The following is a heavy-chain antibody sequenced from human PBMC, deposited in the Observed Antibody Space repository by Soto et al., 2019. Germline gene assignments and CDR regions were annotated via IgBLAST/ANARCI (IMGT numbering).Heavy chain of an antibody. CDR3: ARDDYGAYVL. J-gene: IGHJ4*02. V-gene: IGHV3-48*01. CDR2: ISSSSSTI. D-gene: IGHD4-17*01. CDR1: GFTFSSYS. Sequence: EVQLVESGGGLVQPGGSLRLSCAASGFTFSSYSMNWVRQAPGKGLEWVSYISSSSSTIYYADSVKGRFTISRDNSKNSLYLQMNSLRAEDTAVYYCARDDYGAYVLWGQGTLVTVSS.